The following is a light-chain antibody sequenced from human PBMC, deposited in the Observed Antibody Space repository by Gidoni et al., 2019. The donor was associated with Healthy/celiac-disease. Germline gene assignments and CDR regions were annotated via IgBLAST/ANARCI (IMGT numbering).Light chain of an antibody. V-gene: IGKV4-1*01. CDR1: QSVLYSSNNKNY. J-gene: IGKJ5*01. CDR2: WAS. Sequence: DIVMTQSPDSLAVSLGERATINCKSSQSVLYSSNNKNYLAWYQQKPEQPPKLLIYWASTRESGVPDRFSGSGSGTDFTLTISSLQAEDVAVYYCQQYYSTPITFXXXTRLEIK. CDR3: QQYYSTPIT.